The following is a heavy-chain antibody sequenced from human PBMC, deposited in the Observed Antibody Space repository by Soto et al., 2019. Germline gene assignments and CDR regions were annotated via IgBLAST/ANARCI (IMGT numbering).Heavy chain of an antibody. J-gene: IGHJ3*02. D-gene: IGHD3-22*01. CDR3: ARGTEAYYYDSSGYRRDAFDI. Sequence: QVQLVQSGAEVKKPGSSVKVSCKASGGTFSSYAISWVRQAPGQGLEWMGGIIPIFGTANYARKFQGRVTITADKSTSTAYMELSSLRSEDTAVYYGARGTEAYYYDSSGYRRDAFDIWGQGKMVTVSS. V-gene: IGHV1-69*06. CDR1: GGTFSSYA. CDR2: IIPIFGTA.